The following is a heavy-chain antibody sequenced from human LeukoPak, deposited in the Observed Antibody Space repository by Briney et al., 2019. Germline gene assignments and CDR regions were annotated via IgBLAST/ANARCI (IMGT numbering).Heavy chain of an antibody. D-gene: IGHD3-22*01. Sequence: GGSLRLSCAASGFTLSICALTWVRRAPERGLEWLSTITGSDDRTYYADSVKGRFTISRDYSKNTLHLQLNSLRAEDTAIYYCAKGPQLGSGYHPDYWGQGTLVTVSS. CDR1: GFTLSICA. V-gene: IGHV3-23*01. J-gene: IGHJ4*02. CDR3: AKGPQLGSGYHPDY. CDR2: ITGSDDRT.